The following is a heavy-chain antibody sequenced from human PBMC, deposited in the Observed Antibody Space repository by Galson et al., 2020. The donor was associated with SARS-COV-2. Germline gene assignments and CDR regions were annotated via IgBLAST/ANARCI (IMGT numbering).Heavy chain of an antibody. CDR2: ISSGGST. Sequence: GESLKISCAASGFTVSSIYMSWVRQAPGKGLEWVSVISSGGSTYYADSAEGRFTISRDNSKNTLYLQMNSLLAEDTAVYYCATAGYYYDSSGYDDYGYFDLGGRGSLVTVSS. J-gene: IGHJ2*01. V-gene: IGHV3-66*02. CDR1: GFTVSSIY. CDR3: ATAGYYYDSSGYDDYGYFDL. D-gene: IGHD3-22*01.